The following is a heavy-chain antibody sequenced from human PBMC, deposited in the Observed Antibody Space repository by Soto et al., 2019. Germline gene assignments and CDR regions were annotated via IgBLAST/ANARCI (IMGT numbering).Heavy chain of an antibody. CDR3: AGEVGSGGWYYYYFGMDA. J-gene: IGHJ6*02. CDR2: IFSGGSP. D-gene: IGHD6-19*01. V-gene: IGHV3-53*02. Sequence: EGQLVETGGGLIQPGGSLRLSCAASGLTVRSNYMSWVRQAPGKGLEWVSLIFSGGSPYYADSVKGRFTISSDNSKNIVYLQMNSLRAEDTAVYYCAGEVGSGGWYYYYFGMDAWGQGTTVTVSS. CDR1: GLTVRSNY.